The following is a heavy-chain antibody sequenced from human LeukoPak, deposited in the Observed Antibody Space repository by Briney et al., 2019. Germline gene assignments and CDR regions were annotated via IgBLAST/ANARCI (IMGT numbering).Heavy chain of an antibody. D-gene: IGHD2-8*01. Sequence: PGGSLRLSCAASGFTFSGYGMHWVRQAPGKGLDWVTAIRYDGSETAYADSVKGRFTISRDNSKNTLYLQMSSLRVEDTAIYYCARENWNVAKGVLDIWGQGTMVSVAS. CDR3: ARENWNVAKGVLDI. J-gene: IGHJ3*02. CDR2: IRYDGSET. CDR1: GFTFSGYG. V-gene: IGHV3-33*01.